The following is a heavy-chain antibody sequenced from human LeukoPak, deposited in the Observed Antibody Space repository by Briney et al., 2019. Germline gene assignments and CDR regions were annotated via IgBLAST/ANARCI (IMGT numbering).Heavy chain of an antibody. Sequence: GGSLRLSCAASGFTVSSNYMSWVRQAPGKGLEWVSVIYSGGSTYYADSVKGRFTISRDNSKNTLYLQMDSLRAEDTAVYYCAKDQTPVDKGSWEFYYWGQGVLVTVAS. CDR2: IYSGGST. D-gene: IGHD1-26*01. CDR3: AKDQTPVDKGSWEFYY. J-gene: IGHJ4*02. V-gene: IGHV3-53*01. CDR1: GFTVSSNY.